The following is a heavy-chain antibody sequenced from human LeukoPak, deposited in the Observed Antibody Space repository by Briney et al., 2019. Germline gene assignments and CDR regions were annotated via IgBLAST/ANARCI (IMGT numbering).Heavy chain of an antibody. CDR1: GFTFSSYG. CDR3: ARDLGYCTNGVCQSGSDY. V-gene: IGHV3-33*01. J-gene: IGHJ4*02. CDR2: IWYDGSNK. Sequence: PGGSLRLSCAASGFTFSSYGMHWVRQAPGKGLEWVAVIWYDGSNKYYADSVKGRFTISRDNSKNTLYLQMNSLRAEDTAVYYCARDLGYCTNGVCQSGSDYWGQGTLVTVSS. D-gene: IGHD2-8*01.